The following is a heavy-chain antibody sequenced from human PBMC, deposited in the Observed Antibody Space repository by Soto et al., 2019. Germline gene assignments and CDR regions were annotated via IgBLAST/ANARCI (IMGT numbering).Heavy chain of an antibody. CDR2: ISAYNGNT. V-gene: IGHV1-18*01. Sequence: ASVKVSCAACGYRFTSYGISWVRQAPGQGLEWMGWISAYNGNTNYAQKLQGRVTMTTDTSTSTAYMELRSLRSDDTAVYYCAYYLGGYASPLLPVNAFDIWGQGTMVTVSS. J-gene: IGHJ3*02. CDR3: AYYLGGYASPLLPVNAFDI. CDR1: GYRFTSYG. D-gene: IGHD2-15*01.